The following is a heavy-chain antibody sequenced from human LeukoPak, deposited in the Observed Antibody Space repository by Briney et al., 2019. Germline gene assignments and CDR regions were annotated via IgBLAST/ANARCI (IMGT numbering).Heavy chain of an antibody. CDR1: GFTFSSYS. CDR2: ISSSSSYI. D-gene: IGHD6-19*01. V-gene: IGHV3-21*01. Sequence: GGSLRLSWAASGFTFSSYSMNWVRQAPGKGLEWVSSISSSSSYIYYADSVKGRFTISRDNAKNSLYLQMNSLRAEDTAVYYCAREIAVAGGTYYYYYMDVWGKGTTVTVSS. J-gene: IGHJ6*03. CDR3: AREIAVAGGTYYYYYMDV.